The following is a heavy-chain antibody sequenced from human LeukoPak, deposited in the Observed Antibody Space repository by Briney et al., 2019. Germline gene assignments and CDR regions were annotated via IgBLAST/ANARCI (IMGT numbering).Heavy chain of an antibody. Sequence: GGSLRLSCAASGFTFSSCSMNWVRQAPGKGLEWVSSISSSSSYIYYADSVKGRFTIFRDNAKNSLYLQMNSLRAEDTAVYYCARVLGYSGYDLVDYWGQGTLVTVSS. D-gene: IGHD5-12*01. J-gene: IGHJ4*02. CDR1: GFTFSSCS. CDR2: ISSSSSYI. CDR3: ARVLGYSGYDLVDY. V-gene: IGHV3-21*01.